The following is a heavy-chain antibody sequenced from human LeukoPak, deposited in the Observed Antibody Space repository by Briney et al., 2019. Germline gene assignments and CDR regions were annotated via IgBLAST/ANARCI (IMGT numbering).Heavy chain of an antibody. CDR1: GYTFTSYG. J-gene: IGHJ4*02. D-gene: IGHD5-24*01. CDR3: ARGRKRWLQSRFDY. Sequence: ASVKVSCKASGYTFTSYGISWVRQAPGQGLEWMGGIIPIFGTANYAQKFQGRVTITADESTSTAYMELSSLRSEDTAVYYCARGRKRWLQSRFDYWGQGTLVTVSS. CDR2: IIPIFGTA. V-gene: IGHV1-69*13.